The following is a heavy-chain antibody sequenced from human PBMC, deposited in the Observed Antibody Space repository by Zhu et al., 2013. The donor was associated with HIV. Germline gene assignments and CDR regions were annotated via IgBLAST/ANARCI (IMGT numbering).Heavy chain of an antibody. V-gene: IGHV3-48*04. CDR3: PLLLNRDAFDI. J-gene: IGHJ3*02. Sequence: EVQLVESGGGLVQPGGSLRLSCAASGFTFSSYSMNWVRQAPGKGLEWVSYISSSSSTIYYADSVKGRFTISRDNAKNSLYLQMNSLRAEDTAVYYCPLLLNRDAFDIWGQGTMVTVSS. CDR2: ISSSSSTI. CDR1: GFTFSSYS.